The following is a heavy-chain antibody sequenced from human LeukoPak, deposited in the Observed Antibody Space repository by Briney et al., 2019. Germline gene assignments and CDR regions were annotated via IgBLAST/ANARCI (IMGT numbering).Heavy chain of an antibody. J-gene: IGHJ4*02. CDR2: INPNSGDT. V-gene: IGHV1-2*06. CDR1: GYTFTAYY. CDR3: ARERRFGDLLLFDY. Sequence: ASVKVSCKASGYTFTAYYMHWMRQAPGQGLEWMGRINPNSGDTNYAQNFQGRVTMTRDTSGSTSNMELSRLRSDDSAVNYCARERRFGDLLLFDYWGLGTLVTVSS. D-gene: IGHD3-10*01.